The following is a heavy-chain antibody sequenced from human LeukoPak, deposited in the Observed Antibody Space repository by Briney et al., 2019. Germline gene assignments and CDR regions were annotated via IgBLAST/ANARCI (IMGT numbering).Heavy chain of an antibody. Sequence: GGSLRLSCAASGFIFTSHAMSWVRHTPGKGLEWVSGISGSGATTYYADSVKGRLTISRDNSKNTVYLQMNSLRAKDTAVYYCAKGARLRLGEDFDYWGQGTLVTVSS. J-gene: IGHJ4*02. CDR1: GFIFTSHA. V-gene: IGHV3-23*01. D-gene: IGHD3-16*01. CDR3: AKGARLRLGEDFDY. CDR2: ISGSGATT.